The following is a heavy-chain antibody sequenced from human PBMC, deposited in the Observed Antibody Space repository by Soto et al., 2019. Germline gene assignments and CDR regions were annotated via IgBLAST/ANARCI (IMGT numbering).Heavy chain of an antibody. CDR2: VDPNDSFA. Sequence: PGVSVNISCEAFEYSVRIYFSSWVRQKPGAGLEWMGRVDPNDSFATYSPSFEGHVSISVDKSTNIVYLQWRSLRASDTATYYCARNQSGSGNSNFDLWGQGTPVTVSS. CDR1: EYSVRIYF. V-gene: IGHV5-10-1*01. CDR3: ARNQSGSGNSNFDL. J-gene: IGHJ4*02. D-gene: IGHD3-10*01.